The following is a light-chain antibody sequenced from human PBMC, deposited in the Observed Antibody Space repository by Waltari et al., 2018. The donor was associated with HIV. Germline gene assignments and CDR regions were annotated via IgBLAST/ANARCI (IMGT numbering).Light chain of an antibody. CDR3: SSYTSSSTLDV. Sequence: QSALTPPASVSGSPGQSITISCTGTSSHVGGYNYVSWYQHHPGKAPKLMIYEVSNRPSGVSNRFSGSKSANTASLTISGLQDEDEADYYCSSYTSSSTLDVFGTGTKVTVL. J-gene: IGLJ1*01. V-gene: IGLV2-14*01. CDR1: SSHVGGYNY. CDR2: EVS.